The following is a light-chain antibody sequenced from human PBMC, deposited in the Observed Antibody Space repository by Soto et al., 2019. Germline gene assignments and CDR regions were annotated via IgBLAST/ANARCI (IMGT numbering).Light chain of an antibody. CDR2: EVN. CDR3: NSYTSSSTLA. V-gene: IGLV2-14*01. Sequence: QLVLTQPASVSGSPGQSITISCTGTSSDVGAYNYVSWYQQHPGKAPKLMIYEVNNRPSGVSNRFSGSKSGNTASLTISGLQAEDEADYYCNSYTSSSTLAFGGGTKVTVL. J-gene: IGLJ2*01. CDR1: SSDVGAYNY.